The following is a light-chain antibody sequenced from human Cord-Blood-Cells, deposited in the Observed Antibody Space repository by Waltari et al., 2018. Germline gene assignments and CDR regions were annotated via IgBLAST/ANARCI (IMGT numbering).Light chain of an antibody. CDR3: QQYGSSPLT. V-gene: IGKV3-20*01. CDR2: GAS. J-gene: IGKJ4*01. Sequence: EIVLTQSPGTLSLSPGERATLSCKASQSVSSSYLAWYQQKPGQAARLLIYGASSRATGIPDRFRDSGSGTDFTLTISRLEPEDFAVYYCQQYGSSPLTFGGGTKVEIK. CDR1: QSVSSSY.